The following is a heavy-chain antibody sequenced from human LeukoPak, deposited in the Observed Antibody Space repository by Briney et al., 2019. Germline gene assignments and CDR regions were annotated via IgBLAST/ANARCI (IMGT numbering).Heavy chain of an antibody. CDR2: IKQDGSEK. CDR3: ARSQKRWLQIPQLSEGHDAFDI. Sequence: AGGSLRLSCAASGFTFSSYWMSWVRQAPGKGLEWVANIKQDGSEKYYVDSVKGRFTISRDNAKNSLYLQMNSLRAEDTAVYYCARSQKRWLQIPQLSEGHDAFDIWGQGTMVTVSS. D-gene: IGHD5-24*01. J-gene: IGHJ3*02. V-gene: IGHV3-7*01. CDR1: GFTFSSYW.